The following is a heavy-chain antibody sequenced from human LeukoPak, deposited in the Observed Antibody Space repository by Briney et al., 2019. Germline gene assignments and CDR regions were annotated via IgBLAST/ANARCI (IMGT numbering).Heavy chain of an antibody. V-gene: IGHV1-2*02. CDR2: INPNSGGT. D-gene: IGHD3-22*01. CDR1: GYTFTGYY. CDR3: ARANHPYYDSSGYFL. Sequence: GASVKVSCKASGYTFTGYYMHWVRQAPGQGLGWMGWINPNSGGTNYAQKFQGRVTMTRDTSISTAYMELSRLRSDDTAVYYCARANHPYYDSSGYFLWGQGTLVTVSS. J-gene: IGHJ4*02.